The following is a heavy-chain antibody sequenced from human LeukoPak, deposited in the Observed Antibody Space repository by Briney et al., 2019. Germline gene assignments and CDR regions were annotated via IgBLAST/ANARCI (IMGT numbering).Heavy chain of an antibody. J-gene: IGHJ4*02. CDR2: INHSGST. CDR1: GGSFSGYY. V-gene: IGHV4-34*01. D-gene: IGHD3-10*01. Sequence: SETLSLTCAVYGGSFSGYYWSWIRQPPGKGLEWIGEINHSGSTNYNPSLKSRVTISVDTSKNQFSLKLSSVTAADTAVYYCARGTGILKMYFFDYWGQGTLVTVSS. CDR3: ARGTGILKMYFFDY.